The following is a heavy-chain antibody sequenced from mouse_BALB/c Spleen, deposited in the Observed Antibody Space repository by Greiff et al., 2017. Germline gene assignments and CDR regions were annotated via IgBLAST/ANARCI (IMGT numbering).Heavy chain of an antibody. J-gene: IGHJ3*01. CDR2: ISSGGSYT. D-gene: IGHD2-10*02. CDR1: GFTFSSYG. Sequence: EVQGVESGGDLVKPGGSLKLSCAASGFTFSSYGMSWVRQTPDKRLEWVATISSGGSYTYYPDSVKGRFTISRDNAKNTLYLQMSSLKSEDTAMYYCARRKYGNYGFAYWGQGTLVTVSA. CDR3: ARRKYGNYGFAY. V-gene: IGHV5-6*01.